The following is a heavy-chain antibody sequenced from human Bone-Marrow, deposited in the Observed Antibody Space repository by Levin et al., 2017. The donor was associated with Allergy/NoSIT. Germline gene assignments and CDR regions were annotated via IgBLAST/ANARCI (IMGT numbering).Heavy chain of an antibody. D-gene: IGHD3-10*01. V-gene: IGHV3-33*01. Sequence: GGSLRLSCAASGFTFSSYGMHWVRQAPGKGLEWVAVIWYDGSNKYYADSVKGRFIISRDNSKNTMYLQMNSLRAEDTAVYYCVQGWFGELRASHDAFDIWGQGTMVTVSS. CDR1: GFTFSSYG. CDR3: VQGWFGELRASHDAFDI. CDR2: IWYDGSNK. J-gene: IGHJ3*02.